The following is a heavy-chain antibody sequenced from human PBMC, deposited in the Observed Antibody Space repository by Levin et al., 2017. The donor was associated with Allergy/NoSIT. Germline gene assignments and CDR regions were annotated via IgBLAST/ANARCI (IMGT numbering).Heavy chain of an antibody. CDR3: ARLDSSSWALNWFDP. CDR2: IYPGDSDT. J-gene: IGHJ5*02. Sequence: GESLKISCKGSGYSFTSYWIGWVRQMPGKGLEWMGIIYPGDSDTRYSPSFQGQVTISADKSISTAYLQWSSLKASDTAMYYCARLDSSSWALNWFDPWGQGTLVTVSS. V-gene: IGHV5-51*01. D-gene: IGHD6-13*01. CDR1: GYSFTSYW.